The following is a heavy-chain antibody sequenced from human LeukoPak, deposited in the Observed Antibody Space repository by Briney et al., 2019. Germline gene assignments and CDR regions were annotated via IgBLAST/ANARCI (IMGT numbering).Heavy chain of an antibody. CDR2: MRYDGANE. D-gene: IGHD2-2*01. CDR3: ARVGRGSSERGLFDP. CDR1: GFTFSNYG. Sequence: PGGSLRLSCIASGFTFSNYGMHWVRQAPGKGLEWVAFMRYDGANEDYADSVKGRFTISRDNSKNTLYLQMNSLRAEDTAVYYCARVGRGSSERGLFDPWGQGTLVTVSS. V-gene: IGHV3-30*02. J-gene: IGHJ5*02.